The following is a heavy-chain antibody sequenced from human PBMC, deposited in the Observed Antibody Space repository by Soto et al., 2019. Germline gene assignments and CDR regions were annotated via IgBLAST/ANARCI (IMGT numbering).Heavy chain of an antibody. J-gene: IGHJ4*02. V-gene: IGHV4-31*03. CDR2: IYYSGST. Sequence: SETLSLTCTVSGGSISSGGYYWNWIRQQPGKGLEWIGYIYYSGSTYYNPSLQSRVIISGDTSKNQFSLKLSSVTAADTAVYYRARRSLDYDFQRFYFDYWGQGTLVTVSS. CDR3: ARRSLDYDFQRFYFDY. D-gene: IGHD3-3*01. CDR1: GGSISSGGYY.